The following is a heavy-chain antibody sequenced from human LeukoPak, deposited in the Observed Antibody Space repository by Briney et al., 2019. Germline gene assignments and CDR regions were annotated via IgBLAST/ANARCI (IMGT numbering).Heavy chain of an antibody. Sequence: ASVKVSCTASGYTFTSYAMHWVRQAPGQRLEWMGWINAGNGNTKYSQKFQGRVTITRDTSASTAYMELSSLRSEDTAVYYCARDRRAMPNDYWGQGTLVTVSS. J-gene: IGHJ4*02. D-gene: IGHD2-2*01. CDR1: GYTFTSYA. V-gene: IGHV1-3*01. CDR3: ARDRRAMPNDY. CDR2: INAGNGNT.